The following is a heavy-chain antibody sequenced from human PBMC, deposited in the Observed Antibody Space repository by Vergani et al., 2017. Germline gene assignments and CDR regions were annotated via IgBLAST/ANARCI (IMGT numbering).Heavy chain of an antibody. V-gene: IGHV4-34*01. CDR2: INHSGST. Sequence: QVQLQQWGAGLLKPSETLSLTCAVYGGSFSGYYWSWIRQPPGKGREWIGEINHSGSTNYNPSLKSRVTISVDTSKNQFSLKLSSVTAADTAVYYCARGRGRRATVTLDYWGQGTLVTVSS. D-gene: IGHD4-11*01. CDR1: GGSFSGYY. CDR3: ARGRGRRATVTLDY. J-gene: IGHJ4*02.